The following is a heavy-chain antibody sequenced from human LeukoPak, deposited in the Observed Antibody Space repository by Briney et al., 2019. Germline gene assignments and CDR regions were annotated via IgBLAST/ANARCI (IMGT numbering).Heavy chain of an antibody. CDR2: IYYSGST. J-gene: IGHJ5*02. CDR1: GGSISSSSYY. Sequence: PSETLSLTCTVSGGSISSSSYYWGWIRQPPGKGLEWIGSIYYSGSTYYNPSLKSRVTISVDTSKNQFSLKLSSVTAADTAVYYCARDWGPENWFDPWGQGTLVTVSS. V-gene: IGHV4-39*07. CDR3: ARDWGPENWFDP. D-gene: IGHD3-16*01.